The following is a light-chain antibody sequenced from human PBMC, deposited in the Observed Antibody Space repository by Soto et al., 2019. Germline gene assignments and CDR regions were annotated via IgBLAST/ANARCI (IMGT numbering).Light chain of an antibody. CDR2: DAS. CDR1: QSFSSY. V-gene: IGKV3-15*01. J-gene: IGKJ4*01. Sequence: ERLMTQYPNTLSVSQGERATLSCRASQSFSSYLAWYQQKPGQAPRLLIYDASTRATGVPARFSGSGSGTEFTLTINCLQSEDFALYYCQESNQWPLSFAGGTKVDIK. CDR3: QESNQWPLS.